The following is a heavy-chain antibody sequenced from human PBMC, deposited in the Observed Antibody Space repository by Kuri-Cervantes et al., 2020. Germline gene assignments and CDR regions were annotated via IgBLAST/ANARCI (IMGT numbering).Heavy chain of an antibody. V-gene: IGHV3-21*01. CDR2: ISSSSRYI. Sequence: GGSLRPSCPASGFTSSSYSMNWVRQAPGKVLEWVSSISSSSRYIYYADSVKGRFTISRDNAKDSLYLQMISLGAEDTAVYYCARDPTQGLYYFDYWGQGTLVTVSS. CDR3: ARDPTQGLYYFDY. J-gene: IGHJ4*02. CDR1: GFTSSSYS.